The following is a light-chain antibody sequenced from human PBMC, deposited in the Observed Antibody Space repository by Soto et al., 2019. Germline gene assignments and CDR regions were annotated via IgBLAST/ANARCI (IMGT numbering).Light chain of an antibody. V-gene: IGLV3-21*02. J-gene: IGLJ3*02. CDR1: NIGSES. Sequence: SYELTQPPSVSVAPGQTARITCGGNNIGSESVHWYQQKPGQAPMVVVYDDSDRPSGIPERFSGSNSGNTATLTISRVEGGDEADYYCQVWHSGGDHSLFGGGTKLTVL. CDR3: QVWHSGGDHSL. CDR2: DDS.